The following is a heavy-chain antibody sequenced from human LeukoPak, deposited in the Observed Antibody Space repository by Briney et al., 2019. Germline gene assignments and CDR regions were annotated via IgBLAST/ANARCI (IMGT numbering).Heavy chain of an antibody. V-gene: IGHV4-39*07. CDR2: IYYSGST. CDR3: ARDDSSKDYFDY. Sequence: PSETLSLTCTVSGGSISSSSYYWGWIRQPPGKGLEWIGSIYYSGSTYYNPSLKSRVTISVDTSKNQFSLKLSSVTAADTAVYYCARDDSSKDYFDYWGQGTLVTVSS. J-gene: IGHJ4*02. CDR1: GGSISSSSYY. D-gene: IGHD6-19*01.